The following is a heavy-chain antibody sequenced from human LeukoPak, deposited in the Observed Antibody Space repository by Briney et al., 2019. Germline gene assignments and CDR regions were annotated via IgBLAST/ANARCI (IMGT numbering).Heavy chain of an antibody. V-gene: IGHV3-48*01. Sequence: GGSLRLSCAASGFTFSSHSMNWVRQDPGKGLEWVSYISSSSSARYYADSVKGRFTISRDDARNSLYLQMNSLRAEDTAVYYCARMSGSRLPGYWGQGALVTVSS. D-gene: IGHD3-3*01. J-gene: IGHJ4*02. CDR1: GFTFSSHS. CDR3: ARMSGSRLPGY. CDR2: ISSSSSAR.